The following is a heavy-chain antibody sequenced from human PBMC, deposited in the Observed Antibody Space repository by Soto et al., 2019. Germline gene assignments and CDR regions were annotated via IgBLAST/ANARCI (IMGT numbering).Heavy chain of an antibody. CDR2: ISSSSSTI. CDR1: GFTFSSYS. Sequence: GGSLRLSCAASGFTFSSYSMNWVRQAPGKGLEWVSYISSSSSTIYYADSVKGRFTISRDNAKNSLYLQMNSLRAEDTAVYYCARAYSSRWYNWFDPWGQGTLVTVYS. V-gene: IGHV3-48*01. D-gene: IGHD6-13*01. CDR3: ARAYSSRWYNWFDP. J-gene: IGHJ5*02.